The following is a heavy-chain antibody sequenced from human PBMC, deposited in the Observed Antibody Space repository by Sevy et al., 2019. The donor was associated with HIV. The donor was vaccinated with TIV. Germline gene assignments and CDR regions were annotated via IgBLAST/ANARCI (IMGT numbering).Heavy chain of an antibody. J-gene: IGHJ4*02. Sequence: ASVKVSCKASGGTFSSYAISWVRQAPGQGLEWMGGIIPIFGTANYAQKFQGRVTITADKSTSTAYMELSSLRSEDTAMYYCAMAVGRWLRFGNYWGQGTLVTVSS. CDR3: AMAVGRWLRFGNY. CDR2: IIPIFGTA. D-gene: IGHD5-12*01. CDR1: GGTFSSYA. V-gene: IGHV1-69*06.